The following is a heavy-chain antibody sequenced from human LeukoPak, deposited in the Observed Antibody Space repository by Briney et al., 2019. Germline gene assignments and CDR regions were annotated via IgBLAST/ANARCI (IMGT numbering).Heavy chain of an antibody. Sequence: PSETLSLTCAVYGGSFSGYYWSWIRQPPGKGLEWIGEINHSGSTNYNPSLKSRVTISVDTSKNQFSLKLSSVTAADTAVYYCARSRYCSSTSCYDRSEYFQHWGQGTLVTVSS. V-gene: IGHV4-34*01. CDR3: ARSRYCSSTSCYDRSEYFQH. CDR1: GGSFSGYY. CDR2: INHSGST. D-gene: IGHD2-2*01. J-gene: IGHJ1*01.